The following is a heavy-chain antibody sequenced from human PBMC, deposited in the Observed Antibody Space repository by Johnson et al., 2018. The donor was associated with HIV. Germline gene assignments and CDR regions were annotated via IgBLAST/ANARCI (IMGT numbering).Heavy chain of an antibody. CDR2: ISYDGSNK. CDR3: ARSYSTSWNASDI. Sequence: QVQLVESGGGVVQPGRSLRLSCAASGFTFSNAWMSWVRQAPGKGLEWVAVISYDGSNKYYADSVKGRFTISRDNSKNTLYLQMNSLRAEDTAGYYCARSYSTSWNASDIWGQGTMVTVSS. V-gene: IGHV3-30*03. CDR1: GFTFSNAW. D-gene: IGHD4-11*01. J-gene: IGHJ3*02.